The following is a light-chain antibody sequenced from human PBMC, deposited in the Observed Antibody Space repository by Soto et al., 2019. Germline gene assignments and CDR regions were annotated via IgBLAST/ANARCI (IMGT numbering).Light chain of an antibody. CDR1: SSDVGSYNL. J-gene: IGLJ3*02. CDR3: CSYTGSSTS. Sequence: QSALTQPASVSGSPGQSITMSCAGASSDVGSYNLVSWYQQYPGKAPKLIIYEGNKRPSGVSNRFSGSGSGNTASLTISGLQAEDAAGYYCCSYTGSSTSFGGGTKVT. CDR2: EGN. V-gene: IGLV2-23*01.